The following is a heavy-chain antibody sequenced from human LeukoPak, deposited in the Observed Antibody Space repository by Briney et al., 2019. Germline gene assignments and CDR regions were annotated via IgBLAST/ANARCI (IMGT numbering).Heavy chain of an antibody. CDR2: IDPSSTST. V-gene: IGHV1-46*01. CDR1: GYKLTSYY. Sequence: ASVKVSCRACGYKLTSYYMHWARQAPGQGLEWMGIIDPSSTSTSYAQKFQGRVTMARDTSTSTVYMELSSQRSEDTAVYYCTRDNTTTGPFDYWGQGTLVTVSS. J-gene: IGHJ4*02. CDR3: TRDNTTTGPFDY. D-gene: IGHD1-1*01.